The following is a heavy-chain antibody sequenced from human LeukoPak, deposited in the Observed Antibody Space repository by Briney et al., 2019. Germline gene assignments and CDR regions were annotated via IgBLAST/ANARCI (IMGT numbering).Heavy chain of an antibody. V-gene: IGHV4-30-4*01. J-gene: IGHJ5*02. D-gene: IGHD3-22*01. CDR1: GGSISSGDYY. CDR3: ARPYYYDSRIDP. CDR2: MYYSGST. Sequence: SETLSPTCTVSGGSISSGDYYWSWIRQPPGKGLEWIAYMYYSGSTYYNPSLKSRVTMSADTSKNQLSLRLSSVTAADTAVYYCARPYYYDSRIDPWGQGILVTVSS.